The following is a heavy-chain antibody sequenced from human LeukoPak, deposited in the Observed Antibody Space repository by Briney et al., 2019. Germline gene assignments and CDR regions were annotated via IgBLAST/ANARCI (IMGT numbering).Heavy chain of an antibody. Sequence: PGGSLRLSCAASGFTFSSYGMNWVRQAPGKGLEWVAFIRYDGSKKYSADSVKGRFTISRDNSKNTLYLQMNSLSAEDTAVYYCAKDYNRAYYYGSGFDYWGQGTLVTVSS. J-gene: IGHJ4*02. V-gene: IGHV3-30*02. CDR3: AKDYNRAYYYGSGFDY. CDR1: GFTFSSYG. D-gene: IGHD3-10*01. CDR2: IRYDGSKK.